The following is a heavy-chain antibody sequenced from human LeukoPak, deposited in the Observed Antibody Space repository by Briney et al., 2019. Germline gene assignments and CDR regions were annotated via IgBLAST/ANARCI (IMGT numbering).Heavy chain of an antibody. CDR1: GGSFSGYY. V-gene: IGHV4-34*01. Sequence: SETLSLTCAVYGGSFSGYYWSWIRQPPGKGLEWIGEINHSGSTNYNPSLKSRVTISVDTSKNQFSLKLSSVTAADTAVYYCARARSIAAAQDYWGQGTLVTVSS. J-gene: IGHJ4*02. CDR2: INHSGST. CDR3: ARARSIAAAQDY. D-gene: IGHD6-13*01.